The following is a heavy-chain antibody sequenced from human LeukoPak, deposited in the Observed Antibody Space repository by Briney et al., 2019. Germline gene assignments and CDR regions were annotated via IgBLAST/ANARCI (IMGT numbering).Heavy chain of an antibody. V-gene: IGHV4-39*07. Sequence: PSETLSLTCTVSGGSISSSSYYWGWIRQPPGKGLEWIGSIYYSGSTYYNPSLKSRVTISVDRSKNQFSLKLSSVTAADTAVYYCARGGSRQQLFDYWGQGTLVTVSS. J-gene: IGHJ4*02. D-gene: IGHD6-13*01. CDR1: GGSISSSSYY. CDR2: IYYSGST. CDR3: ARGGSRQQLFDY.